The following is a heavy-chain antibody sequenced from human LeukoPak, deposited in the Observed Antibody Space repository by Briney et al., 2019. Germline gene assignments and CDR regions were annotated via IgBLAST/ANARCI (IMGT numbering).Heavy chain of an antibody. V-gene: IGHV4-59*01. Sequence: PSETLSLTCTVSGGSIGTSYWTWIRQPPGRGLEWIGYIYYSGRTSYNSSLRSRLTISVDTSQNQFSLKLSSVTAADTALYYCARGYYYTNSAYYDAFDIWGQGTMVTVSS. CDR2: IYYSGRT. J-gene: IGHJ3*02. CDR1: GGSIGTSY. CDR3: ARGYYYTNSAYYDAFDI. D-gene: IGHD3-22*01.